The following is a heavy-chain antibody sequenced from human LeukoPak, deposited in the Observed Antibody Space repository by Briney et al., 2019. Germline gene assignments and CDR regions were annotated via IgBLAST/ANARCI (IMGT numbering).Heavy chain of an antibody. V-gene: IGHV1-3*01. CDR1: GYTFTSYA. D-gene: IGHD3-22*01. Sequence: GASVKVSCKASGYTFTSYAMHWVRQAPGQRLEWMGWINAGNGNTKYSQKFQGRVTITRDTSASTAYMKLSSLRSEDTAVYYCAREHYYDSSGYFRWFYYYYGMDVWGQGTTVTVSS. CDR2: INAGNGNT. CDR3: AREHYYDSSGYFRWFYYYYGMDV. J-gene: IGHJ6*02.